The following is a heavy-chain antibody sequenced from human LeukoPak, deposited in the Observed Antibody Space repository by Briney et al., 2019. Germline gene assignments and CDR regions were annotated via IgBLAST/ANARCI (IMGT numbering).Heavy chain of an antibody. CDR1: GGSISSYY. CDR3: ARVPVAGTLYYYYGMDV. D-gene: IGHD6-19*01. V-gene: IGHV4-4*07. CDR2: IYTSGST. J-gene: IGHJ6*02. Sequence: SETLSLTCTVSGGSISSYYWSWIRQPAGKGLEWIGRIYTSGSTNYNPSLKSRVTMSVDTSKNQFSLKLSSVTAADTAVYYCARVPVAGTLYYYYGMDVWGQGTTVTVS.